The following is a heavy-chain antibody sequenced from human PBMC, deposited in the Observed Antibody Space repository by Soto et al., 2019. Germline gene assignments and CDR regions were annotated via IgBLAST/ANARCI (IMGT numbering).Heavy chain of an antibody. Sequence: GESLKISCQCSGYTFSNFWIAWVRQLPGKGLEYMGIIYPGDSETRYSPSFHGKVTISADRSIGTAYLQWSSLEASDSAFYFCARSPRSSPYFDYLGQGALVTVSS. CDR2: IYPGDSET. CDR3: ARSPRSSPYFDY. V-gene: IGHV5-51*01. D-gene: IGHD6-13*01. CDR1: GYTFSNFW. J-gene: IGHJ4*02.